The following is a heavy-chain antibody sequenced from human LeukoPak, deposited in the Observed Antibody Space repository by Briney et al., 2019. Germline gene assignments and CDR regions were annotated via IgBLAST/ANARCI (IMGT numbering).Heavy chain of an antibody. D-gene: IGHD6-6*01. J-gene: IGHJ4*02. CDR1: GGSISSSSYY. CDR2: IYYSGST. CDR3: AREGWGSSWVLNY. V-gene: IGHV4-39*07. Sequence: ASETLSLTCTVSGGSISSSSYYWGWIRQPPGKGLEWIGSIYYSGSTYYNPSLKSRVTMSVATSTNQFSLKLRSVTAAGTAGYYGAREGWGSSWVLNYWGRGTLSPSPQ.